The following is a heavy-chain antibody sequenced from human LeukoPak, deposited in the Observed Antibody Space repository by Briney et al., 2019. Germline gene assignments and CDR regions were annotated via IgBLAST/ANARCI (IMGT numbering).Heavy chain of an antibody. V-gene: IGHV4-34*01. CDR3: ARVLSHDFWSGYYPIPTYFDY. Sequence: SETLSLTCAVYGGSFSGYYWSWIRQPPGKGLEWIGEINHSGSTNYNPSLKSRVTISVDTSKNQFSLKLSSVTAADTAVYYCARVLSHDFWSGYYPIPTYFDYWGQGTLVTVSS. CDR2: INHSGST. D-gene: IGHD3-3*01. J-gene: IGHJ4*02. CDR1: GGSFSGYY.